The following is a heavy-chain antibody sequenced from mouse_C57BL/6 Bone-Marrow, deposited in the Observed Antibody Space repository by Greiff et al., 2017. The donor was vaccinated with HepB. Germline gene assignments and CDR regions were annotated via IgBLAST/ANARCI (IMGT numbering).Heavy chain of an antibody. Sequence: QVQLKQPGAELVKPGASVKLSCKASGYTFTSYWMHWVKQRPGQGLEWIGMIHPNSGSTNYNEKFKSKATLTVDKSSSTAYMQLSSLTSEDSAVYYCARFHYYGSSYYYYAMDYWGQGTSVTVSS. J-gene: IGHJ4*01. CDR2: IHPNSGST. CDR1: GYTFTSYW. D-gene: IGHD1-1*01. CDR3: ARFHYYGSSYYYYAMDY. V-gene: IGHV1-64*01.